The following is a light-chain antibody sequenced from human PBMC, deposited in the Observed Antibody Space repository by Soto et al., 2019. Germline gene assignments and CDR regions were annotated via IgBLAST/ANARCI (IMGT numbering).Light chain of an antibody. CDR3: LLYFSPDRYT. CDR1: QSFTSSH. V-gene: IGKV3-20*01. J-gene: IGKJ2*01. Sequence: EIVLTQTPGTLSLSPGERATLSCSASQSFTSSHLAWYQQKPGQAPRLLIYGASTRATGIPDRFSGSGSDTDFSLTIRRLDPEDFAMYYCLLYFSPDRYTFGPGTKVQIK. CDR2: GAS.